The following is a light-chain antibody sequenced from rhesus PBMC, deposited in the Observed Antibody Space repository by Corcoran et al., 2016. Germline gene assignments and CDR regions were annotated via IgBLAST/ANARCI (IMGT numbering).Light chain of an antibody. V-gene: IGKV1-28*03. CDR3: QHHKSHPWT. CDR1: QPISTN. CDR2: TAS. J-gene: IGKJ1*01. Sequence: DIQMTQSPSSLSASVGDTVTITCRASQPISTNLNWFQQKPGKAPKFLIYTASSWQSGVPSRFSGSGSGTDFTLTLSSLQPDDYAAYYCQHHKSHPWTFGRGTKVEIK.